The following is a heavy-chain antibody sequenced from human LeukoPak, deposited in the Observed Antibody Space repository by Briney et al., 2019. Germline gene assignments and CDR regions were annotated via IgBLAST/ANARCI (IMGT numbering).Heavy chain of an antibody. D-gene: IGHD3-22*01. CDR3: AGDLNYARENYYDSSGYYYYFDY. CDR2: INPSGGST. V-gene: IGHV1-46*01. CDR1: GYTFTSYY. Sequence: ASVKVSCKASGYTFTSYYMHWVRQAPGQGLEWMGIINPSGGSTSYAQKFRGRVTMTRDTSTSTVYMELSSLRSEDTAVYYCAGDLNYARENYYDSSGYYYYFDYWGQGTLVTVSS. J-gene: IGHJ4*02.